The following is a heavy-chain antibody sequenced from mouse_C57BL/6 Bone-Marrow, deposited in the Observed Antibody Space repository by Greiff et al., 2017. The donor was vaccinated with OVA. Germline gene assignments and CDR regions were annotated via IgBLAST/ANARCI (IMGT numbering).Heavy chain of an antibody. J-gene: IGHJ4*01. V-gene: IGHV5-17*01. Sequence: EVMLVESGGGLVKPGGSLKLSCAASGFTFSDYGMHWVRQAPETGLEWVAYISSGSSTIYYADTVKGRFTISRDNAKNTLFLQMTSLRSEDTAMYYCARSYVGAMDYWGQGTSVTVSS. CDR1: GFTFSDYG. CDR2: ISSGSSTI. CDR3: ARSYVGAMDY. D-gene: IGHD1-1*01.